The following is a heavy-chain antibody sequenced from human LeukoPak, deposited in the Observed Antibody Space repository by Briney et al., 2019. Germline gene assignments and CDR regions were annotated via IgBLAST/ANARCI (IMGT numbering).Heavy chain of an antibody. J-gene: IGHJ4*02. CDR2: ISWDGGST. Sequence: GGSLRLSCAASGFTFDDYAMHWVRQAPGKGLEWVSLISWDGGSTYYADSVKGRFTISRDNSKNSLYLQMNSLRAEDTALYYCAKDPQRLAMASGFFDYWGQGTLVTVSS. D-gene: IGHD5-24*01. CDR1: GFTFDDYA. V-gene: IGHV3-43D*03. CDR3: AKDPQRLAMASGFFDY.